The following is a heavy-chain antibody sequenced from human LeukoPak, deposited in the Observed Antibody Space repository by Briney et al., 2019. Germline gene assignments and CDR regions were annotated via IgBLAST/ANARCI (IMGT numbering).Heavy chain of an antibody. CDR3: ARESTRITIFGVVIPDAFDI. V-gene: IGHV4-59*01. CDR1: GGSISSYY. J-gene: IGHJ3*02. Sequence: SETLSLTCTVSGGSISSYYWSWIRQPPGKGLEWIGYIYYSGSTNYNPSLKSRVTISVDTSKNQLSLKLSSVTAADTAVYYCARESTRITIFGVVIPDAFDIWGQGTMVTVSS. D-gene: IGHD3-3*01. CDR2: IYYSGST.